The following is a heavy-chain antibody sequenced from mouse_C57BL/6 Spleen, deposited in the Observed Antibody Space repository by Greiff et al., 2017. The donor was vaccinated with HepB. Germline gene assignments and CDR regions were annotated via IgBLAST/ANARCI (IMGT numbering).Heavy chain of an antibody. D-gene: IGHD1-1*01. V-gene: IGHV5-17*01. CDR3: ARHGSSYKSAMDY. Sequence: EVNLVESGGGLVKPGGSLKLSCAASGFTFSDYGMHWVRQAPEKGLEWVAYISSGSSTIYYADTVKGRFTISRDNAKNTLFLQMTSLRSEDTAMYYCARHGSSYKSAMDYWGQGTSVTVSS. CDR2: ISSGSSTI. J-gene: IGHJ4*01. CDR1: GFTFSDYG.